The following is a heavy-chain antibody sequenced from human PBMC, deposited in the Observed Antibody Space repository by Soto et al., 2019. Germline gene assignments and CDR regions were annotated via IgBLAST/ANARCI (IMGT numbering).Heavy chain of an antibody. D-gene: IGHD6-13*01. CDR2: IYHTGRT. V-gene: IGHV4-31*03. J-gene: IGHJ4*02. Sequence: SETLSLTCTVSGVTVSSAAYYWSWIRQRPGRVLEWIGNIYHTGRTYYSPALKSRVVISLETSRNQFSLRPTSVTAADTAVYFCARYRFSGSRWSKFDYWGQGTLVT. CDR3: ARYRFSGSRWSKFDY. CDR1: GVTVSSAAYY.